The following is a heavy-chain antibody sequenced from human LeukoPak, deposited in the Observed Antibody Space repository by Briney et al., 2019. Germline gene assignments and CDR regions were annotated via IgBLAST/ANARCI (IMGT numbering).Heavy chain of an antibody. CDR1: GFTFSNYG. Sequence: GGSLRLSCAASGFTFSNYGMHWVRQAPGKGLEWVAFIRYDGNSQFYADSVKGRFTISRDNGKNTLYLQMNSLGVEDTAVYYCAKDQAGAWGQGTRVTVSS. V-gene: IGHV3-30*02. CDR3: AKDQAGA. J-gene: IGHJ5*02. CDR2: IRYDGNSQ. D-gene: IGHD1-26*01.